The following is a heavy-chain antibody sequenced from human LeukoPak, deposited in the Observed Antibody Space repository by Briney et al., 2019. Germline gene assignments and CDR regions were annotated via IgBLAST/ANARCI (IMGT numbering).Heavy chain of an antibody. J-gene: IGHJ4*02. CDR3: ARDPIAYCGADCYSD. Sequence: SETLSLTCTVSGGSISSSSHYWGWIRQPPGKGLEWIGSIYYSESIYYNPSLKNRLTISIDTSKSQFSLKLTSVTAADTAVYYCARDPIAYCGADCYSDWGQGTLVTVSS. D-gene: IGHD2-21*02. CDR2: IYYSESI. CDR1: GGSISSSSHY. V-gene: IGHV4-39*07.